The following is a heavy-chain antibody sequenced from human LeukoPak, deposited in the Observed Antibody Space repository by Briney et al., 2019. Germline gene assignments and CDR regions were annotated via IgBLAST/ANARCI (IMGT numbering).Heavy chain of an antibody. V-gene: IGHV2-70*11. CDR3: ARIVSIRSGTYFEDS. D-gene: IGHD1-26*01. Sequence: TLSLTCSVSGGLITTSIHYWAWIRQPPGKALEWLARIDWDDDKYYRPSLETRLSISKDTSINQVVLTMTNMEPEDTATYYCARIVSIRSGTYFEDSWGQGTLVTVSS. CDR2: IDWDDDK. J-gene: IGHJ4*02. CDR1: GGLITTSIHY.